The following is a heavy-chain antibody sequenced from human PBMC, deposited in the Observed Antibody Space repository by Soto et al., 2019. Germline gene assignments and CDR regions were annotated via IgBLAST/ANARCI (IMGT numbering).Heavy chain of an antibody. V-gene: IGHV3-23*01. CDR1: GFTFSSYA. Sequence: EVQLLESGGGLVQPGGSLRLSCAASGFTFSSYAMSWVRQAPGKGLEWASAISGSGGSTYYADSVKGRFTISRDNSKNTLYLQMNSLRAEDTAVYYCAKKNRSSGYYGYWGQGTLVTVSS. J-gene: IGHJ4*02. CDR2: ISGSGGST. D-gene: IGHD3-22*01. CDR3: AKKNRSSGYYGY.